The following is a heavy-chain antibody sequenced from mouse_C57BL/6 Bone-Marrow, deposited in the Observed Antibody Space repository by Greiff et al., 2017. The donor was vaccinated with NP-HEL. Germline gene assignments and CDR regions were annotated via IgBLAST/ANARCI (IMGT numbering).Heavy chain of an antibody. J-gene: IGHJ2*01. Sequence: VQLQQSGPELVKPGASVKISCKASGYAFSSSWMNWVKQRPGKGLEWIGRIYPGDGDTNYNGKFKGKATLTADKPSSTAYMQRSSLTSEDSAVYFRARSYYYGSRPPFDYWGQGTTLTVSS. D-gene: IGHD1-1*01. V-gene: IGHV1-82*01. CDR2: IYPGDGDT. CDR3: ARSYYYGSRPPFDY. CDR1: GYAFSSSW.